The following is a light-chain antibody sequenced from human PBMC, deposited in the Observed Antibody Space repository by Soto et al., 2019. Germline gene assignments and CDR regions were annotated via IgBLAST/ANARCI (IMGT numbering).Light chain of an antibody. CDR1: QSVSSY. V-gene: IGKV3-11*01. Sequence: EIVLTQSPATLSLSPGERATLSCRASQSVSSYLAWYQQKPGQAPRLLIYDASNRATGIPARFSGSGSGTDFTLTISSLEPEDFVVYYCQQRSNWPPLFGPGTKVDIK. J-gene: IGKJ3*01. CDR3: QQRSNWPPL. CDR2: DAS.